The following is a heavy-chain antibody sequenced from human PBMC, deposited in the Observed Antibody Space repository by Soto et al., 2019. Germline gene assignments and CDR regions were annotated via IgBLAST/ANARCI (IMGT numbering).Heavy chain of an antibody. V-gene: IGHV4-38-2*01. CDR1: GYSLTSGYH. D-gene: IGHD6-6*01. CDR2: IYHSGTT. CDR3: VRVYGRSSFFFDS. Sequence: ASETLSLTCGFSGYSLTSGYHWGWIRQPPGKGLEWIGTIYHSGTTYYNPSLMSRVTMSVDTSKNQFSLRVSSATAADTAVYFCVRVYGRSSFFFDSWGQGTLVTVSS. J-gene: IGHJ4*02.